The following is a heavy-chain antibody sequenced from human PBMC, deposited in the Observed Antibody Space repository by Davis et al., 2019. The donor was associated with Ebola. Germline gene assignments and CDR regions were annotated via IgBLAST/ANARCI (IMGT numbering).Heavy chain of an antibody. Sequence: PGGSLRLSCAASGFTFSDYYMSWIRQAPGKGLEWVSYISSSSSYTNYADSVKGRFTISRDNAKNSLYLQMNSLRAEDTAVYYCARMVYAIPLGPFDYWGQGTLVTVSS. CDR2: ISSSSSYT. CDR3: ARMVYAIPLGPFDY. CDR1: GFTFSDYY. D-gene: IGHD2-8*01. J-gene: IGHJ4*02. V-gene: IGHV3-11*06.